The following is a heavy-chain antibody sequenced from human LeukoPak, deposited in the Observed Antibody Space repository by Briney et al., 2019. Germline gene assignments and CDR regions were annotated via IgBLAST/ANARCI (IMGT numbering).Heavy chain of an antibody. CDR3: AREGIAAAYVY. J-gene: IGHJ4*02. D-gene: IGHD6-13*01. V-gene: IGHV1-46*01. Sequence: GASVKVSCEASGYTFTSYYMHWVRQAPGQGLEWMGIINPSGGSTSYAQKFQGRVTMTRDMSTSTVYMELSSLRSEDTAVYYCAREGIAAAYVYWGQGTLVTVSS. CDR1: GYTFTSYY. CDR2: INPSGGST.